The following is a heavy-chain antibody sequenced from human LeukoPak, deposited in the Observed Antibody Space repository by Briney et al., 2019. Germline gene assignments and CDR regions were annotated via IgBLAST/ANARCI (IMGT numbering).Heavy chain of an antibody. CDR1: GGSISSHY. D-gene: IGHD4-17*01. V-gene: IGHV4-59*08. Sequence: PSETLSLTCTVSGGSISSHYLSWIRQPPGKGLEWIGYIYYSGSTNYNPSLKSRVTISVDTSKNQFSLKLSSVTAADTAVYYCARLGYGDLSIDYWGQGTLVTVSS. CDR2: IYYSGST. J-gene: IGHJ4*02. CDR3: ARLGYGDLSIDY.